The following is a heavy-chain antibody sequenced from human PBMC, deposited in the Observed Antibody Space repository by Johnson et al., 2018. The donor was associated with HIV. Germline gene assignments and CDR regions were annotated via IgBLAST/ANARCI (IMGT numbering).Heavy chain of an antibody. J-gene: IGHJ3*02. D-gene: IGHD5-24*01. CDR2: FFSGGTT. Sequence: VQLVESGGGLVQPGGSLRLACAASGLTVSSNYMSWVRQAPGKGLEWVSVFFSGGTTYYADSVNGRFTISRDNSKNTLFLQMNSLRADDTALYYCARACRYGYTCDAFDIWGQGTMVTVSS. CDR1: GLTVSSNY. V-gene: IGHV3-66*01. CDR3: ARACRYGYTCDAFDI.